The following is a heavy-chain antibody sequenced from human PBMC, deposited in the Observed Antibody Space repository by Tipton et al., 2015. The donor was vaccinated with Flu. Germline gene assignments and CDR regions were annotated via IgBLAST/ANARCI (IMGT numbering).Heavy chain of an antibody. V-gene: IGHV3-13*01. CDR1: GFTFTTYD. CDR3: ARGSFPDSNWYNGLDV. CDR2: ISSAGDT. Sequence: SLRLSCAASGFTFTTYDMHWVRQVSGKGLEWVSGISSAGDTYYVDSVKGRFTVSRDNCKNSLYLQMSSLRAGDTAVYFCARGSFPDSNWYNGLDVWGQGTTVTVSS. D-gene: IGHD6-13*01. J-gene: IGHJ6*02.